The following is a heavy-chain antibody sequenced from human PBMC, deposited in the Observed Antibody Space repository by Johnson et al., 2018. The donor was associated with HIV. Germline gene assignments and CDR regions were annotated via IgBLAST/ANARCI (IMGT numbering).Heavy chain of an antibody. CDR3: ASLGGLGGFDV. CDR1: GFTFSSYW. V-gene: IGHV3-23*04. CDR2: ISGSGGST. Sequence: VQLVESGGGVVQPGGSLRLSCAASGFTFSSYWMSWVRQAPGKGLEWVSAISGSGGSTYYADSVKGRFTISRDNAKNSLYLQMNSLTPEDTAVYYCASLGGLGGFDVWGQGTMVTVSS. D-gene: IGHD1-26*01. J-gene: IGHJ3*01.